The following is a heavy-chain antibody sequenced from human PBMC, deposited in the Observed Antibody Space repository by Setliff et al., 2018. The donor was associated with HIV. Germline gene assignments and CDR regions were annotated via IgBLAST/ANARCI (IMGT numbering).Heavy chain of an antibody. CDR3: APRHHKYGFL. CDR2: IGPSGSST. V-gene: IGHV1-46*02. D-gene: IGHD3-10*01. CDR1: AYTFNSYY. J-gene: IGHJ4*02. Sequence: ASVKVSCKTSAYTFNSYYMHWIRQAPGQGLEWMGLIGPSGSSTTYNQSLQSRVTISLDTSKNQFSLELRSVTAADTALYYCAPRHHKYGFLWGQGTLVTVSS.